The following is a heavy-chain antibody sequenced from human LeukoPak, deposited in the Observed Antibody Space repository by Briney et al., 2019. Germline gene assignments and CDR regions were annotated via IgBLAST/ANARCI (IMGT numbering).Heavy chain of an antibody. V-gene: IGHV1-46*01. CDR1: GYTFTSYY. J-gene: IGHJ6*02. CDR3: ARDGEEVQGMDV. CDR2: INPSVGGT. D-gene: IGHD1-1*01. Sequence: VKVSCKPLGYTFTSYYIHWVRQAPGQGLEWMGIINPSVGGTTYAQKFQGRVTMTRDTSTNTFNMELSSLRSEDTAMYYCARDGEEVQGMDVWGQGTTVIVSS.